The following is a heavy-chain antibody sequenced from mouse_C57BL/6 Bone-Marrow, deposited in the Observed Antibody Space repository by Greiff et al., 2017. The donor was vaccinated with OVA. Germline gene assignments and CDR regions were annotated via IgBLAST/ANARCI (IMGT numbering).Heavy chain of an antibody. CDR2: IYPGDGDT. CDR3: ANFYYYGRVDY. J-gene: IGHJ4*01. Sequence: VQLQQSGPELVKPGASVKISCKASGYAFSRSWMTWVKQRPGKGLEWIGRIYPGDGDTTSNGKFKGKATMTADKSSSTAYMQLISLASEDSAVDCWANFYYYGRVDYWGQGTSVTVSS. V-gene: IGHV1-80*01. CDR1: GYAFSRSW. D-gene: IGHD1-1*01.